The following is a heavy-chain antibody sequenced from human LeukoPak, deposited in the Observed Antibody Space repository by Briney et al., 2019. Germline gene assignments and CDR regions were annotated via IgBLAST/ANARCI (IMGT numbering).Heavy chain of an antibody. Sequence: GGSLRLSCAASGFTLSDHYMDWVRQAPGKGLEWVGRTRNKANSYTTEYAASVKGRFTISRDDSKNSLYLQMNSLKTEDTAVYYCARGAVVSGSYHPNYFDYWGQGTLVTVSS. D-gene: IGHD1-26*01. J-gene: IGHJ4*02. CDR3: ARGAVVSGSYHPNYFDY. CDR2: TRNKANSYTT. V-gene: IGHV3-72*01. CDR1: GFTLSDHY.